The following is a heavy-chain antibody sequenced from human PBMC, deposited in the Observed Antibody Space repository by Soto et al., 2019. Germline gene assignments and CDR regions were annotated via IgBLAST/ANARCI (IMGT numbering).Heavy chain of an antibody. J-gene: IGHJ5*02. CDR3: ARGKGHTGLNCFDP. V-gene: IGHV4-38-2*01. D-gene: IGHD2-21*02. CDR1: GYSISSDYY. CDR2: IYHSGSI. Sequence: SETLSLTCAVSGYSISSDYYWGWIRQPPGKGLEWIGSIYHSGSIYYNPSLKSRVSISVDTSKNHFSLKLSSVTAADTAVYYCARGKGHTGLNCFDPWGQGTLVTVSS.